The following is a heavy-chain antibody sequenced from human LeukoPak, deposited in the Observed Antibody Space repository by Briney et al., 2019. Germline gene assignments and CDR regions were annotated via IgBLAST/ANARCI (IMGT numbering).Heavy chain of an antibody. J-gene: IGHJ6*02. CDR1: GFTFSSYG. Sequence: GGSLRLSCAASGFTFSSYGMHWVRQAPGKGLEWVAVIWYDGSNKYYADSVKGRFTISRDNSKNTLYLQMNSLRAEDTAVYYCARASAGILTAISGMDVWGQGTTATVSS. D-gene: IGHD3-9*01. V-gene: IGHV3-33*01. CDR2: IWYDGSNK. CDR3: ARASAGILTAISGMDV.